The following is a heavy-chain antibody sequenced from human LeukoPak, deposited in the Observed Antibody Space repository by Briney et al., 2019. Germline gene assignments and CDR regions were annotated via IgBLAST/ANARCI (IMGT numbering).Heavy chain of an antibody. CDR1: GFTFSSYA. V-gene: IGHV3-7*04. CDR3: AREREYSGYDWDY. J-gene: IGHJ4*02. Sequence: PGGSLRLSCAASGFTFSSYAMSWVRQAPGKGLEWVANIKEDGSEKYYVDSVKGRFTISSDNAKNSLYLQMNSLRAEDTAVYHCAREREYSGYDWDYWGQGTLVTVSS. D-gene: IGHD5-12*01. CDR2: IKEDGSEK.